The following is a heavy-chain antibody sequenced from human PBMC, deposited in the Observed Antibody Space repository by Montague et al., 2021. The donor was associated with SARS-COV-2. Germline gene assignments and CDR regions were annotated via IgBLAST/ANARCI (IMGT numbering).Heavy chain of an antibody. CDR1: GGSISGYS. D-gene: IGHD6-13*01. J-gene: IGHJ3*02. CDR3: ARVGRGSSWYEVAFDI. Sequence: SETLSLTCTVSGGSISGYSWTWIRQPPGKGLEWIGYIYNSGSTNXXPSLTSRVAISVDTSKNQFSLKLSSVAAADTAVYYCARVGRGSSWYEVAFDIWGQGTMVTVSS. V-gene: IGHV4-59*01. CDR2: IYNSGST.